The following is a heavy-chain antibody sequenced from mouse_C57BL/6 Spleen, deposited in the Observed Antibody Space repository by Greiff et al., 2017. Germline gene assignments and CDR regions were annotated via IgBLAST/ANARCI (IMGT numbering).Heavy chain of an antibody. Sequence: EVQLQESGPGLVKPSQSLSLTCSVTGYSITSGYYWNWIRQFPGNKLEWMGYISYDGSNNYNPSLKNRISITRDTSKNQFFLKLNSVTTEDTATYYCARGGSTTVMDYWGQGTSVTVSS. CDR2: ISYDGSN. D-gene: IGHD1-1*01. CDR3: ARGGSTTVMDY. CDR1: GYSITSGYY. V-gene: IGHV3-6*01. J-gene: IGHJ4*01.